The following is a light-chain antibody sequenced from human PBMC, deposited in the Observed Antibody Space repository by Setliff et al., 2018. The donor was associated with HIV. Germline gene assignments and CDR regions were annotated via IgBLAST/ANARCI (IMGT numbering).Light chain of an antibody. J-gene: IGLJ1*01. V-gene: IGLV2-14*01. CDR2: DVS. CDR1: SSDVGGYNY. CDR3: SSYTSSTPLYV. Sequence: QSALTQPASVSGSPGQSITISCTGTSSDVGGYNYVSWYQQPPGKAPKLMIYDVSKRPSGVSNRFSGSKSGNTASLTISGLQAADEADYYCSSYTSSTPLYVFGTGTKVTVL.